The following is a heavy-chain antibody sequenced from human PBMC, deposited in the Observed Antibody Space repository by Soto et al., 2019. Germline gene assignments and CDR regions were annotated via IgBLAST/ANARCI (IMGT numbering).Heavy chain of an antibody. CDR2: ISGSGSTI. V-gene: IGHV3-11*01. Sequence: QVQLVESGGGLVKPGGSLRLSCAASGFTFSDYYMSWIRQAPGKGLEWVSYISGSGSTIYYADSVKGRFTISRDNAKNSLHLQMKSLRAEDTAVYYCASGVAASRFYYYYMDVWGKGTTVTVSS. CDR3: ASGVAASRFYYYYMDV. J-gene: IGHJ6*03. D-gene: IGHD2-15*01. CDR1: GFTFSDYY.